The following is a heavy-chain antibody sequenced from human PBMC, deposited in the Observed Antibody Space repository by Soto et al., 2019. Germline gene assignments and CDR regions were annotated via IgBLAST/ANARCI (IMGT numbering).Heavy chain of an antibody. CDR3: ARDPAYYDILTGYYKPKYFDY. V-gene: IGHV3-33*01. Sequence: QVQLVESGGGVVQPGRSLRLSCAASGFTFSSYGMHWVRQAPGKGLEWVAVIWYDGSNKYYADSVKGRFTISRDNSKNTLYLQMNSLRAEDTAVYYCARDPAYYDILTGYYKPKYFDYWGQGTLVTVSS. J-gene: IGHJ4*02. D-gene: IGHD3-9*01. CDR1: GFTFSSYG. CDR2: IWYDGSNK.